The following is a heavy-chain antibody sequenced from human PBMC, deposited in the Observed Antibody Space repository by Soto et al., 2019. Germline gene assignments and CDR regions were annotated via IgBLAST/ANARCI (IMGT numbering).Heavy chain of an antibody. Sequence: PGGSLRLSCVASGFTFSSFEMNWIRQAPGKGPEWIAVINPSGRTISYADSVKGRFTISRDNAKNSLYLQMNSLRAEDTAVYYCARDEAAAGFNWFDPWGQGTLVTVSS. D-gene: IGHD6-13*01. CDR1: GFTFSSFE. CDR2: INPSGRTI. V-gene: IGHV3-48*03. J-gene: IGHJ5*02. CDR3: ARDEAAAGFNWFDP.